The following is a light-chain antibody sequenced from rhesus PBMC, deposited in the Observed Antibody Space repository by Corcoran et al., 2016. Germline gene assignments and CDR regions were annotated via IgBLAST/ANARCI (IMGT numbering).Light chain of an antibody. CDR1: QGITND. Sequence: DIQMTQSPSSLSASVGDRVTITCRASQGITNDLSWYQHKPGETPKLLIYEASSFQSGIPSRFSGSGSGTDFTLTIRSLQSEDFATYYCQHYYNSPLTFGGGTKVEIK. CDR2: EAS. V-gene: IGKV1-22*01. J-gene: IGKJ4*01. CDR3: QHYYNSPLT.